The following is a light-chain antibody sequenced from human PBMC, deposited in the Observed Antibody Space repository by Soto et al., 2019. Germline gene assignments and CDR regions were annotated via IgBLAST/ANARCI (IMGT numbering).Light chain of an antibody. CDR3: QQHDSSYPWT. V-gene: IGKV3-20*01. CDR1: QSFSSNY. CDR2: GAS. Sequence: VLTQSPGNLSLSPCQRGTLSCRACQSFSSNYLAWYQQKPGQAPRLLLYGASTRATGIPPTFSGSGSGTDFTLPTSSLQPQDFAVYYCQQHDSSYPWTFGQGTKVDIK. J-gene: IGKJ1*01.